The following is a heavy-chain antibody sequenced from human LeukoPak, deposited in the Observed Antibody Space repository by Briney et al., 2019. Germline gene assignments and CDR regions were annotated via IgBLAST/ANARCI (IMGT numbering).Heavy chain of an antibody. Sequence: LSLTCAVYGGSFSGYYWSWIRQAPGKGLEWVSYISSSGSTIYYADSVKGRFTISRDNAKNSLYLQMNSLRAEDTAVYYCARGSGSYYALGYYYGMDVWGQGTTVTVSS. V-gene: IGHV3-11*01. J-gene: IGHJ6*02. CDR3: ARGSGSYYALGYYYGMDV. CDR2: ISSSGSTI. CDR1: GGSFSGYY. D-gene: IGHD1-26*01.